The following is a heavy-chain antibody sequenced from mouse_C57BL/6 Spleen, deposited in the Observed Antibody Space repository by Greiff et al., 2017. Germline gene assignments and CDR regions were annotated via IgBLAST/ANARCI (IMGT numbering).Heavy chain of an antibody. CDR2: ILPGSGST. CDR1: GYTFTGYW. CDR3: ARGYGNYGYFDY. J-gene: IGHJ2*01. Sequence: VQLQESGAELMKPGASVKLSCKATGYTFTGYWIEWVKQRPGHGLEWIGEILPGSGSTNYHEKFKGKATFTADTSSNTAYMQLSSLTTEDSAIYYCARGYGNYGYFDYWGQGTTLTVSS. D-gene: IGHD2-1*01. V-gene: IGHV1-9*01.